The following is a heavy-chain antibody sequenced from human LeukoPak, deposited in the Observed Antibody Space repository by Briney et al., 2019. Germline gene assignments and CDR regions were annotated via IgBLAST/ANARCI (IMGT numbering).Heavy chain of an antibody. CDR3: ARGRYYDFWSGYYPSAEYYYYGMDV. V-gene: IGHV4-59*01. Sequence: PSETLSLTCAVYGGSFSGYYWSWIRQPPGKGLEWIGYIYYSGSTNYNPSLKSRVTISVDTSKNQFSLKLSSVTAADTAVYYCARGRYYDFWSGYYPSAEYYYYGMDVWGQGTTVTVSS. D-gene: IGHD3-3*01. CDR2: IYYSGST. J-gene: IGHJ6*02. CDR1: GGSFSGYY.